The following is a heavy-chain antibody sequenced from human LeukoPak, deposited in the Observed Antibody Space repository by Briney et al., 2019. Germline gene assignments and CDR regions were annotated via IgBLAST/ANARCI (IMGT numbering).Heavy chain of an antibody. CDR2: IRYDGSNK. V-gene: IGHV3-30*02. D-gene: IGHD3-3*01. J-gene: IGHJ3*02. Sequence: SRGSLRLSCAASGFTFSSYGMHWVRQAPGKGLEWVAFIRYDGSNKYYADSVKGRFTISRDNSKNTLYLQMNSLRAEDTAVYYCAKDGYRFCSGHYAFDIWGQGTMVTVSS. CDR1: GFTFSSYG. CDR3: AKDGYRFCSGHYAFDI.